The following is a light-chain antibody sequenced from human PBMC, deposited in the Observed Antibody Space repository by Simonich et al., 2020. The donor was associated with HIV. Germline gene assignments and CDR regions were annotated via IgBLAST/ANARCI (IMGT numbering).Light chain of an antibody. Sequence: SYVLTQPPSVSVAPGKTAAITCGGNSIGSQSVHWYQQKPGQAPVLVIYKDSERPSGIPGRFSGSSSGTTVTLTISGAQVEDEADYYCYSAADNNLVFGGGTKLTVL. V-gene: IGLV3-27*01. CDR3: YSAADNNLV. CDR1: SIGSQS. CDR2: KDS. J-gene: IGLJ3*02.